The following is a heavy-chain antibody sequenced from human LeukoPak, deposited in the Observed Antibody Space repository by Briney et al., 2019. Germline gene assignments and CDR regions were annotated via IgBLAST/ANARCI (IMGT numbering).Heavy chain of an antibody. CDR2: INHSGST. V-gene: IGHV4-34*01. D-gene: IGHD3-10*01. CDR3: ATQMLLCHYY. CDR1: GGSFSGYY. J-gene: IGHJ4*02. Sequence: SETLSLTCAVYGGSFSGYYWSWIRQPPGKGLEWIGEINHSGSTNYNPSLKSRVTISVDTSKNQFSLKLSSVTAADTAVYYCATQMLLCHYYWGQGTLVTVSS.